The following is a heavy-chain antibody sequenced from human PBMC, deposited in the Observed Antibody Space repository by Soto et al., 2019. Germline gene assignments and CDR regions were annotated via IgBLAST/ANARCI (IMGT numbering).Heavy chain of an antibody. D-gene: IGHD2-15*01. CDR1: GFTFSDYY. CDR3: ARDHWNVVVAATDAFDI. CDR2: ISSSGSTI. Sequence: GGSLRLSCAASGFTFSDYYMSWIRQAPGKGLEWVSYISSSGSTIYYADSVKGRFTISRDNAKNSLYLQMNSLRAEDTAVYYCARDHWNVVVAATDAFDIWGQGTMVTVSS. V-gene: IGHV3-11*01. J-gene: IGHJ3*02.